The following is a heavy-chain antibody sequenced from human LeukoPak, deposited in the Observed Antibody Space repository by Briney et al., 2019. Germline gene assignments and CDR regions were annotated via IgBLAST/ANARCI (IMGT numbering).Heavy chain of an antibody. V-gene: IGHV3-30*02. CDR2: IWYEGSNK. Sequence: PRGSLRLSCATSGFTFSSYGMHSVRQAPGRGLEWVAVIWYEGSNKYYAESVKGRFTISRDNSKNTLYLQMNSLSSEDTAVYYCAKEGTASRPGDLDHWGQGILVTVSS. J-gene: IGHJ4*02. D-gene: IGHD1/OR15-1a*01. CDR1: GFTFSSYG. CDR3: AKEGTASRPGDLDH.